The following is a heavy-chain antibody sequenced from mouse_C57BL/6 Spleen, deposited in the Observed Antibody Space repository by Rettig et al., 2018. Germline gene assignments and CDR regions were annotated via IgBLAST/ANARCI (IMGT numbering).Heavy chain of an antibody. CDR2: IHPNSGST. Sequence: IGMIHPNSGSTNYNEKFKSKATLTVDKSSSTAYMQLSSLTSEDSAVYYCTITTVVPFAYWGQGTLVTVSA. D-gene: IGHD1-1*01. CDR3: TITTVVPFAY. V-gene: IGHV1-64*01. J-gene: IGHJ3*01.